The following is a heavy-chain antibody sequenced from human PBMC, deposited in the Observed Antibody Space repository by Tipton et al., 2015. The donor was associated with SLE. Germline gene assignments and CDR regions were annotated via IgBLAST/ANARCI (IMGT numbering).Heavy chain of an antibody. J-gene: IGHJ4*02. CDR2: SKDKARSYTT. CDR3: ARCLPTVVYSDFFDY. Sequence: SLRLSCEASGFTFSTFAMSWVRQAPGMGLEWVGRSKDKARSYTTEYAASVKGRFTISRDDSKNSLYLQMNSLKTEDTAVYYCARCLPTVVYSDFFDYWGQGTLVTVSS. D-gene: IGHD2-15*01. CDR1: GFTFSTFA. V-gene: IGHV3-72*01.